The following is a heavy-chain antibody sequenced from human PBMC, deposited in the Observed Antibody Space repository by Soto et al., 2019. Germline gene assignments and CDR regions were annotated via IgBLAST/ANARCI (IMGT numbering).Heavy chain of an antibody. Sequence: EVQLLESGGGLVQPGGSLRLSCAASGFAFGAYAMTWVHQAPGKGLEWVSVISGAGGNTYYADSVKGRFTVSRDNSKKMLYLEMNSLRVEDTAIYYCAKDPVPQLLPSWWIDPWGQGTRVTVSS. CDR2: ISGAGGNT. V-gene: IGHV3-23*01. J-gene: IGHJ5*02. CDR3: AKDPVPQLLPSWWIDP. CDR1: GFAFGAYA. D-gene: IGHD2-2*01.